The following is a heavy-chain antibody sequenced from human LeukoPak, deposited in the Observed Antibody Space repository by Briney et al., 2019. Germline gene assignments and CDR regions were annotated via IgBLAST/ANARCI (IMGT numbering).Heavy chain of an antibody. Sequence: PSETLSLTCTVSGDSVSNGNYYWSWLRQPPGKALEWIGYIYYTGKTYYNPSLEGRVTILVDTSRNHFSVKLSSVTAADTAVYNCARSQNYYGSGDYWSQGTLVTVSS. D-gene: IGHD3-10*01. V-gene: IGHV4-61*03. J-gene: IGHJ4*02. CDR3: ARSQNYYGSGDY. CDR1: GDSVSNGNYY. CDR2: IYYTGKT.